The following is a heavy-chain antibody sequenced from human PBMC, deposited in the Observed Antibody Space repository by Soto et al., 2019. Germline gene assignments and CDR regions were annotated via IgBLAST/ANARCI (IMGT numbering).Heavy chain of an antibody. CDR3: TRGPRFGR. CDR1: GGSISSGGYS. CDR2: IYHSGST. Sequence: QLQLQESGSGLVKPSQTLSLTCAVSGGSISSGGYSWTWIRQPPGKGLEWIGYIYHSGSTYYNPSLKSRVTISVDRSKNQFSTKLSSVTAAETAVYYCTRGPRFGRWGQGTLVTVSS. D-gene: IGHD3-3*01. J-gene: IGHJ4*02. V-gene: IGHV4-30-2*01.